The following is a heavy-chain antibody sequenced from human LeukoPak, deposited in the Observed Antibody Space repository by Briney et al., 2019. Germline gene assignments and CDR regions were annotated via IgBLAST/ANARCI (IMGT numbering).Heavy chain of an antibody. V-gene: IGHV3-30-3*01. CDR1: GFTFSSYA. D-gene: IGHD4-23*01. CDR2: ISYDGSNK. CDR3: ARSTGYGGNSVKRPLDY. Sequence: GGSLRLSCAASGFTFSSYAMSWVRQAPGKGLEWVAVISYDGSNKYYADSVKGRFTISRDNSKNTLYLQMNSLRAEDTAVYYCARSTGYGGNSVKRPLDYWGQGTLVTVSS. J-gene: IGHJ4*02.